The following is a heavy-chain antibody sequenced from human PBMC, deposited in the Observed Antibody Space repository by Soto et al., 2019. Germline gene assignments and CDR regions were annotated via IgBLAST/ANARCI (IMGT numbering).Heavy chain of an antibody. CDR1: GFDFGDYY. D-gene: IGHD3-22*01. CDR3: LRPYYSSSWFPFDR. J-gene: IGHJ5*02. CDR2: IDSDDGIT. V-gene: IGHV3-11*01. Sequence: GGPLRLTCPASGFDFGDYYMSWIRQAPGKVLEWVSYIDSDDGITHYTDSVKGRFTISRDDAKKSLYLQMNSLRVEDTALYYCLRPYYSSSWFPFDRWGQGTLDNVSS.